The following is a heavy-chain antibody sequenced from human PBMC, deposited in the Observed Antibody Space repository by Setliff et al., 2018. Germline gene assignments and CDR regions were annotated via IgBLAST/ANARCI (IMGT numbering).Heavy chain of an antibody. V-gene: IGHV3-73*01. Sequence: GESLKISCAASGFIFSGSAIHWVRQASGKGLEWVGRIRDKYNSYAIAYAASVEGRFTISRDDSKNMAYLQMNSLRTEDTAVYYCTRRSANSSADWGQGTLVTVLL. CDR3: TRRSANSSAD. D-gene: IGHD6-19*01. CDR2: IRDKYNSYAI. CDR1: GFIFSGSA. J-gene: IGHJ4*02.